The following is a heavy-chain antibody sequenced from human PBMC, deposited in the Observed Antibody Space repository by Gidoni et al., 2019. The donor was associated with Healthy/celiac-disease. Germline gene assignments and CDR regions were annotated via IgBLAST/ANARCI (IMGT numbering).Heavy chain of an antibody. V-gene: IGHV3-66*02. D-gene: IGHD3-10*01. J-gene: IGHJ6*02. Sequence: EVQLVESGGGLVQPGGSLRLSCAASGFTVSSNYMSWVRQAPGKGLEWVSVMYSGGSTYYADSVKGRFTISRDNSKNTLYLQMNSLRAEDTAVYYCARDVWFGSTSGMDVWGQGTTVTVSS. CDR2: MYSGGST. CDR3: ARDVWFGSTSGMDV. CDR1: GFTVSSNY.